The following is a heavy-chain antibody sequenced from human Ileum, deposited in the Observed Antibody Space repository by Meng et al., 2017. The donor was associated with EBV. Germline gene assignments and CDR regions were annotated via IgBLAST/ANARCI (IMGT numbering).Heavy chain of an antibody. J-gene: IGHJ4*02. D-gene: IGHD2-2*01. V-gene: IGHV7-4-1*02. CDR2: INTNTGNP. Sequence: QVQLVQSGSELTKPGASLKVSCKASGYTFTSYAMNWVRQAPGQGLEWMGWINTNTGNPTYAQGFTGRFVFSLDTSVSTAYLQISSLKAEDTAVYYCARETLGYCSSTSCYIGPPDYWGQGTLVTVSS. CDR1: GYTFTSYA. CDR3: ARETLGYCSSTSCYIGPPDY.